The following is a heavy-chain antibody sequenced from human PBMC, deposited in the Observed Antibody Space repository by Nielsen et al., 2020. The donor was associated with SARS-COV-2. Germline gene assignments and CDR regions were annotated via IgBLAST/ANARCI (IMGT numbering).Heavy chain of an antibody. CDR1: GFTFSSYA. CDR3: AKVERAALLRYFDWSPPLGGMDV. J-gene: IGHJ6*02. D-gene: IGHD3-9*01. V-gene: IGHV3-23*01. CDR2: ISGSGGST. Sequence: GGSLRLSCAASGFTFSSYAMSWVRQAPGKGLEWVSAISGSGGSTYYADSVKGRFTISRDNSKNTLYLQMNSLRAEDTAVYYCAKVERAALLRYFDWSPPLGGMDVWGQGTTVTVSS.